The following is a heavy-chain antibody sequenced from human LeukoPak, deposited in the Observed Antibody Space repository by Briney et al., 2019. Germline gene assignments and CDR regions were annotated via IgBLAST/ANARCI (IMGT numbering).Heavy chain of an antibody. V-gene: IGHV3-53*01. D-gene: IGHD3-22*01. CDR3: ARCYYDSSGSFMAFDI. Sequence: GGSLRLSCAASGFSFSSFTMNWVRQAPGKGLEWVSVIYSGGSTNYADSVKGRFTISRDTSKNTLYLQMNSLRAEDTAVYYCARCYYDSSGSFMAFDIWGQGTMVTVSS. J-gene: IGHJ3*02. CDR2: IYSGGST. CDR1: GFSFSSFT.